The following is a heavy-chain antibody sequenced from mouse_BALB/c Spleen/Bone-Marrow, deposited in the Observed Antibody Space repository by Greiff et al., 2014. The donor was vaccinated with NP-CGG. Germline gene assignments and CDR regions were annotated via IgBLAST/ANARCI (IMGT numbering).Heavy chain of an antibody. CDR2: IDPANGST. Sequence: VQLKESGAELVKPGASVKLSCTASGFNIKDTYMHWVKQRPEQGLEWIGRIDPANGSTKYDPKFQGKATITADTSSNTAYLQLSSLTSEDTAVYYCARWGITTGFAYWGQGTLVTVSA. D-gene: IGHD2-4*01. V-gene: IGHV14-3*02. CDR3: ARWGITTGFAY. J-gene: IGHJ3*01. CDR1: GFNIKDTY.